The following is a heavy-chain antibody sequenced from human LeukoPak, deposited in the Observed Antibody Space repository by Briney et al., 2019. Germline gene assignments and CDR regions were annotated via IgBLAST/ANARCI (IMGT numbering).Heavy chain of an antibody. Sequence: SQTLSLTCAISGDSVSSNSAAWNSIRQSPSRGLELLGRTYYGSKWYNDYAVSVKSRITINPDTSRNQFSLQLNSVTPEDTAVYYCAREDCSSTSCLTDYWGQGTLVTVSS. J-gene: IGHJ4*02. CDR3: AREDCSSTSCLTDY. CDR2: TYYGSKWYN. D-gene: IGHD2-2*01. CDR1: GDSVSSNSAA. V-gene: IGHV6-1*01.